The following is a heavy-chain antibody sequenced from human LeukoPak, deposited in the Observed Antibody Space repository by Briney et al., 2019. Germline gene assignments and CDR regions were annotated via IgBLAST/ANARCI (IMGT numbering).Heavy chain of an antibody. J-gene: IGHJ6*03. Sequence: PSETLSLSCTVSGGSISSYYRSWIRQPPGKGLEWIGHIYTSGSTNYNPSLKSRVTMSVDTSKNQFSLKLSSVTAAETAVYCCARYDFWSGYYGGSYYYMDVWGKGTTVTVSS. CDR1: GGSISSYY. CDR2: IYTSGST. CDR3: ARYDFWSGYYGGSYYYMDV. D-gene: IGHD3-3*01. V-gene: IGHV4-59*10.